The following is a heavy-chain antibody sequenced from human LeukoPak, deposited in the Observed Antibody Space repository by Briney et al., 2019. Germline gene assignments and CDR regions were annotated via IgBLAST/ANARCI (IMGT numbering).Heavy chain of an antibody. CDR1: GYTFTAYH. D-gene: IGHD2-2*01. J-gene: IGHJ4*02. V-gene: IGHV1-2*06. CDR2: INPNSGDT. CDR3: ARDYCSSTSCLFDY. Sequence: ASVKVSCKASGYTFTAYHMHWVRQAPGQGLEWMGRINPNSGDTNYAQRFQGRVTMTRDTSISTAYMELSRLRSDDTAVYYCARDYCSSTSCLFDYWGQGTLVSVSS.